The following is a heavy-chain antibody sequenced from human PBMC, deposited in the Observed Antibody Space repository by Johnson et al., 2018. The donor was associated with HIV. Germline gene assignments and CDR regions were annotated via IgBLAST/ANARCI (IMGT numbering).Heavy chain of an antibody. CDR3: AKTRMGGILDAFDL. CDR1: GFTFDDYA. V-gene: IGHV3-23*04. Sequence: VQLVESGGGLVKPGGSLRLSCAASGFTFDDYAMHWVRQAPGKGLEWVSVISGSGGTTYYADSVKGRFTISRDNSKNTLYLQMNSLRAEDTAVFYCAKTRMGGILDAFDLWGQGTMVIVS. J-gene: IGHJ3*01. CDR2: ISGSGGTT. D-gene: IGHD3-10*01.